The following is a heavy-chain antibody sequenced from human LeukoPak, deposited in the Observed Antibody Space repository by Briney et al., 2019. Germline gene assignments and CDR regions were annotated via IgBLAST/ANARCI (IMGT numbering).Heavy chain of an antibody. V-gene: IGHV3-48*03. CDR2: IGYSGSTI. Sequence: PGGSLRLSCAASGFTFSSYGMNWVRQAPGKGLEWVSYIGYSGSTIYYADSVKGRFTISRDNAKNSLYLQMNSLRADDTALYYCARGSGEDYWGQGTLVTVSS. J-gene: IGHJ4*02. CDR1: GFTFSSYG. CDR3: ARGSGEDY.